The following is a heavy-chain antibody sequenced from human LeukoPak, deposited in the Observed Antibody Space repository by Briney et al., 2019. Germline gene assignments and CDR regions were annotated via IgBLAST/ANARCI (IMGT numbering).Heavy chain of an antibody. CDR3: ATDRGWRTSGYYLYYFEY. Sequence: PGGSLRLSCAASGFVFRNYFMSWVRQAPGKGLEWVASIKNDGSEIYYVDSVRGRYTISRDNTKHSLYLQMSRLRDEDTAVYYCATDRGWRTSGYYLYYFEYWGQGTLVTFSS. CDR2: IKNDGSEI. V-gene: IGHV3-7*01. J-gene: IGHJ4*02. CDR1: GFVFRNYF. D-gene: IGHD3-3*01.